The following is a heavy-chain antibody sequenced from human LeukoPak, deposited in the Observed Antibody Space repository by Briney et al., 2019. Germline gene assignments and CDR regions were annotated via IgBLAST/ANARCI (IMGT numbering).Heavy chain of an antibody. CDR3: ATVRTTVWSHQYYFDY. J-gene: IGHJ4*02. D-gene: IGHD4-17*01. V-gene: IGHV1-24*01. Sequence: GASVKVSCKVSGYTLTELFMHWVRQAPGKGLEWMGGFDPEDGETIYAQKFQGRVTMTEDTSTDTAYMELSSLRSEDTAVYYCATVRTTVWSHQYYFDYWGQGTLVTVSS. CDR1: GYTLTELF. CDR2: FDPEDGET.